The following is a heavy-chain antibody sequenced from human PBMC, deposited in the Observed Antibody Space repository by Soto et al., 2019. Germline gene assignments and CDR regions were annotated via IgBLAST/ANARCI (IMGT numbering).Heavy chain of an antibody. J-gene: IGHJ4*02. CDR1: GFTFGDYA. Sequence: GSLRLSCTASGFTFGDYAMSWFRQAPGKGLEWVGFIRSKAYGGTTEYAATVKGRFTIPRDDSKSIAYLQMNSLKTEDTAVYYCTREEPGYYDSSGYYGDFDYWGQGTLVTVSS. D-gene: IGHD3-22*01. CDR2: IRSKAYGGTT. V-gene: IGHV3-49*03. CDR3: TREEPGYYDSSGYYGDFDY.